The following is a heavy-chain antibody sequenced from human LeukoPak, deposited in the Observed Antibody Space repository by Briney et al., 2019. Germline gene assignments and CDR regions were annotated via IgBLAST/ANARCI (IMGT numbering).Heavy chain of an antibody. J-gene: IGHJ5*02. CDR2: INHSGYT. D-gene: IGHD4-23*01. V-gene: IGHV4-34*01. Sequence: SETLSLTCAVYGGSFSDYYWSWIRQPPGKGLEWIGEINHSGYTNYNPSLKSRVTVSVDRSKNQFSLKLTSVTAADTAVYYCARSGAVVTRFDPWGQGTLVTVSS. CDR1: GGSFSDYY. CDR3: ARSGAVVTRFDP.